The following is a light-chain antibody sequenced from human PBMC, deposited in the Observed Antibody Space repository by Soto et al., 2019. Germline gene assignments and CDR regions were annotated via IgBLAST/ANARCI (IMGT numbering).Light chain of an antibody. V-gene: IGKV1-12*01. CDR1: QDISNW. CDR3: QQANSVPPT. J-gene: IGKJ2*01. CDR2: AAS. Sequence: DIQMTQSPSSVSASVGDRVTITCRASQDISNWLAWYQQKPGKAPKLLIYAASSLQSGVPSRFGGSGSGTDFTLTISSLQPEDFATYYCQQANSVPPTFGQGTKLEIK.